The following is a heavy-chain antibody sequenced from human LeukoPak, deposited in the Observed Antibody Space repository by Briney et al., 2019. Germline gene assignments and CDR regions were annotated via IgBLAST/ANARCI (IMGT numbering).Heavy chain of an antibody. V-gene: IGHV4-39*01. D-gene: IGHD6-13*01. CDR2: IYYSGST. J-gene: IGHJ5*02. CDR1: GGSISSSSYY. Sequence: SETLSLTCTVSGGSISSSSYYWGWIRQPPGKGLEWIGSIYYSGSTYYNPSLKSRVTISVDTSKNQFSLKLSSVTAADTAVYYCARQGEEQQQGAWGQGTLVTVSS. CDR3: ARQGEEQQQGA.